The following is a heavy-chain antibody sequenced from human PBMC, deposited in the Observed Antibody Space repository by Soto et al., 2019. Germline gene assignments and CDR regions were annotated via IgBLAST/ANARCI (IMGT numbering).Heavy chain of an antibody. Sequence: SVTLSLTCTVSGGSISSGDYYWSWIRQPPGKGLEWIGYIYYSGSTNYNPSLKSRVTISVDTSKNQFSLKLSSVTAADTAVYYCAREFPGIAAAGRWFDPWGQGTLVTVSS. CDR1: GGSISSGDYY. V-gene: IGHV4-61*08. CDR2: IYYSGST. D-gene: IGHD6-13*01. J-gene: IGHJ5*02. CDR3: AREFPGIAAAGRWFDP.